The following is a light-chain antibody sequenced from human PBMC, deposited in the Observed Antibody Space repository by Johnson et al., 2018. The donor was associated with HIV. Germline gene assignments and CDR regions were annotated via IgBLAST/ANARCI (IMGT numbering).Light chain of an antibody. CDR2: DNN. CDR1: SSNIGNSY. Sequence: QSILTQPPSVSAAPGQKVTISCSGSSSNIGNSYVSWYQQLPGTAPKLLIYDNNKRPSGIPDRFSGSKSGTSATLGITGLQTGAEADYYCGIWDGSLSAYVFGTGTKVTVL. V-gene: IGLV1-51*01. J-gene: IGLJ1*01. CDR3: GIWDGSLSAYV.